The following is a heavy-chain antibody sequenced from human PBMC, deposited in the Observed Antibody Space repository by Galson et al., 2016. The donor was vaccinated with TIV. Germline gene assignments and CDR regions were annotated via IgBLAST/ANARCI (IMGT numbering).Heavy chain of an antibody. J-gene: IGHJ4*02. CDR3: AKMDSSGFDYVRRFDF. CDR1: GFTFSSYG. Sequence: SLRLSCAASGFTFSSYGMHWVRQAPGKGLEWVAVIWFDGGNKYYADSVKGRFTLSRDNSQNTLYLQMSSLRAEDTAVYFCAKMDSSGFDYVRRFDFWGQGTLATVSS. CDR2: IWFDGGNK. V-gene: IGHV3-33*06. D-gene: IGHD3-22*01.